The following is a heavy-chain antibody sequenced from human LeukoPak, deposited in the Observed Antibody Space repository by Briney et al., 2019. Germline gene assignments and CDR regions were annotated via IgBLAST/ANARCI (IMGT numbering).Heavy chain of an antibody. CDR1: GFTFSSYS. CDR2: ISSSSSTV. J-gene: IGHJ5*02. CDR3: AREIPARPGWFDP. V-gene: IGHV3-48*04. D-gene: IGHD6-6*01. Sequence: GGSLRLSCAASGFTFSSYSMNWVRQAPGKGLEWVSYISSSSSTVYYADSVKGRFTISRDNAKNSLYLQMNSLRAEDTAVYYCAREIPARPGWFDPWAREPWSPSPQ.